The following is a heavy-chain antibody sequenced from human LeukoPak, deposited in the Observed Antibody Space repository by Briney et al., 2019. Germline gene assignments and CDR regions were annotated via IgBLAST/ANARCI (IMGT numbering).Heavy chain of an antibody. CDR3: ARGARYNWNLSAFDI. V-gene: IGHV3-7*03. J-gene: IGHJ3*02. D-gene: IGHD1-7*01. Sequence: GGSLRLSCAASGFTFSSYWMSWVRQAPGKGLEWVANIKQDGSEKYYVDSVKGRFTISRDNAKNSLYLQMNSLRSDDTAVYYCARGARYNWNLSAFDIWGQGTMVTVSS. CDR2: IKQDGSEK. CDR1: GFTFSSYW.